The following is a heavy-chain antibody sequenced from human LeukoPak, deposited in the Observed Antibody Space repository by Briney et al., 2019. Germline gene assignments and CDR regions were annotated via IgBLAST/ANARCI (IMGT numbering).Heavy chain of an antibody. J-gene: IGHJ6*02. CDR2: ISSSSTYI. Sequence: GGSLRLSCATSGFTFSSAWMNWVRQAPGKGLEWVSSISSSSTYIYYADSVKGRFIISRDNAKNSLYLQMNSLRAEDTAVYYCARPHPRTVFGVFSYYYGMDVWGQGTTVTVSS. D-gene: IGHD3-3*01. V-gene: IGHV3-21*01. CDR3: ARPHPRTVFGVFSYYYGMDV. CDR1: GFTFSSAW.